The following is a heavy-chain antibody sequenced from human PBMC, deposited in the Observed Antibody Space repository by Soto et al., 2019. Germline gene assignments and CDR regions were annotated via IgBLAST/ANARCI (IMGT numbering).Heavy chain of an antibody. J-gene: IGHJ4*02. V-gene: IGHV4-39*01. CDR1: GGSISSSSYY. CDR3: ARQPAYYDFWSGPNTYYFDY. D-gene: IGHD3-3*01. CDR2: IYYSGST. Sequence: QLQLQESGPGLVKPSETLSLTCTVAGGSISSSSYYWGWIRQPPGKGLEWIGSIYYSGSTYYNPSLRSRVSISVDTSKNQFSLKLSSVTAADTAVYYGARQPAYYDFWSGPNTYYFDYWGQGTLVTVSS.